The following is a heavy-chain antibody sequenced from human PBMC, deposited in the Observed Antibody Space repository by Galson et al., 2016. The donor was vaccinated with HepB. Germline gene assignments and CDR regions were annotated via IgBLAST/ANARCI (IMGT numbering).Heavy chain of an antibody. CDR3: ARDRGSSGWPFDY. Sequence: SVKVSCKASGYTFTSYGITWVRQAPGQGLEWMGWISAYNGNTKYAQKLQGRVTLTTDTSTSTAYMELRSLKSNDTAVYYCARDRGSSGWPFDYWGQGTLVTVSS. V-gene: IGHV1-18*04. CDR2: ISAYNGNT. D-gene: IGHD6-19*01. CDR1: GYTFTSYG. J-gene: IGHJ4*02.